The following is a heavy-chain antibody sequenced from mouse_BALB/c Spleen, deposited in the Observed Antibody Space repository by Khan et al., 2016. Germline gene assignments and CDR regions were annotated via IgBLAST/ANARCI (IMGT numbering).Heavy chain of an antibody. CDR3: ASYYGSSYAMDY. D-gene: IGHD1-1*01. J-gene: IGHJ4*01. V-gene: IGHV14-3*02. CDR2: IDPANGNT. CDR1: GFNIKDTY. Sequence: VQLQQSGAELVKPGASVKLSCTASGFNIKDTYMHWVKQMPEQGLEWIGRIDPANGNTKYDPKFQGKATITADTSSNTAYLQLSSLTSEDTAVYYCASYYGSSYAMDYWGQGTSVTVSS.